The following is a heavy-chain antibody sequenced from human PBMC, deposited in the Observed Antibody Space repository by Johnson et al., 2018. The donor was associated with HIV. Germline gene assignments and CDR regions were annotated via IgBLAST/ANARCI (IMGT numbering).Heavy chain of an antibody. D-gene: IGHD3-3*02. CDR2: INVDGSQT. CDR1: GFTFSSFC. J-gene: IGHJ3*02. CDR3: ARAHLIFPKNAFDI. Sequence: VQLVESGGGVVQPGRSLRLSCTASGFTFSSFCMTWVRQAPGKGLEWVANINVDGSQTYYLDSVQGRFTISRDNVNNSVFLLLNSLRVEDTAVYFCARAHLIFPKNAFDIWGQGTMVTVSS. V-gene: IGHV3-7*01.